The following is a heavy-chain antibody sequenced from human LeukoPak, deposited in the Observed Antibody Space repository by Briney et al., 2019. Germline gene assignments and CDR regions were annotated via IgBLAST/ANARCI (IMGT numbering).Heavy chain of an antibody. CDR3: ARDRGGATLFGY. V-gene: IGHV1-18*01. Sequence: ASVKVSCKASGYTFTSYGISWVQQAPGQGLEWMGWISAYNGNTNYAQKLQGRVTVTTDTSTSTAYMELRSLRSDDTAVYYCARDRGGATLFGYWGQGTLVTVSS. CDR1: GYTFTSYG. J-gene: IGHJ4*02. D-gene: IGHD1-26*01. CDR2: ISAYNGNT.